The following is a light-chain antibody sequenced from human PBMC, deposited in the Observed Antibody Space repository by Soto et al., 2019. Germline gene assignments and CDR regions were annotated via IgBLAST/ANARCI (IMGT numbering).Light chain of an antibody. V-gene: IGKV1-39*01. CDR2: TAS. J-gene: IGKJ2*01. Sequence: DIQMTQSPSSLSASVGDRVTITCRASQSINSYLNWYQQKPGKAPKLLIYTASSLQSGVPSRFXXSRSGTDFTLTISSLQPEDFATYYCQQSYSTPPMYTFGQGTKLEIK. CDR1: QSINSY. CDR3: QQSYSTPPMYT.